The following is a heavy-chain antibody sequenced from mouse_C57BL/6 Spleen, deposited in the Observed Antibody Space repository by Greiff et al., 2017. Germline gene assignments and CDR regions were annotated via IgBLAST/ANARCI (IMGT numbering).Heavy chain of an antibody. CDR1: GYTFTSYG. CDR3: ARRGGNWGAMDY. D-gene: IGHD2-1*01. Sequence: QVQLQQSGAELARPGASVKLSCKASGYTFTSYGISWVKQRTGPGLEWIGEIYPRSGNTYYNEKFKGKATLTADKSSSTAYMELRSLTSEDSAVYFCARRGGNWGAMDYWGQGTSVTVSS. J-gene: IGHJ4*01. CDR2: IYPRSGNT. V-gene: IGHV1-81*01.